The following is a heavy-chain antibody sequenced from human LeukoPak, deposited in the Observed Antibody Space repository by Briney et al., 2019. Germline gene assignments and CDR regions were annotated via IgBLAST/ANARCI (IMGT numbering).Heavy chain of an antibody. CDR1: GFTFSSYS. V-gene: IGHV3-21*01. CDR3: ARDALGSGSYYEDNNWFDP. Sequence: PGGSLRLSCAASGFTFSSYSMNWVRQAPGKGLEWVSSISSSSSYIYYADSVKGRFTISRDNAKNSLYLQMNSLRAEDTAVCYCARDALGSGSYYEDNNWFDPWGQGTLVTVSS. CDR2: ISSSSSYI. D-gene: IGHD3-10*01. J-gene: IGHJ5*02.